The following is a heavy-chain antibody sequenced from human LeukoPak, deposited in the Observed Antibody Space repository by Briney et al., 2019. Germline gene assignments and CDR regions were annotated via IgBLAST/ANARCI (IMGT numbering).Heavy chain of an antibody. V-gene: IGHV1-46*01. CDR2: INPSGGST. CDR3: AREHFDWLSVSKINCFDP. D-gene: IGHD3-9*01. CDR1: GYTFTTYY. J-gene: IGHJ5*02. Sequence: ASVKVSCKASGYTFTTYYIHWVRQAPGQGLEWMGIINPSGGSTSYAQKFQDRVTMTRDTSTSTVYMELSSLRSEDTAVYYCAREHFDWLSVSKINCFDPWGQGTLVTVSS.